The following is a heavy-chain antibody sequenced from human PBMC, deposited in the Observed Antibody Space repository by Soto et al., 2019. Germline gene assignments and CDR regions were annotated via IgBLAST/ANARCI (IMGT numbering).Heavy chain of an antibody. CDR1: TYSISSGFS. J-gene: IGHJ5*02. Sequence: PSETLSLTCSVSTYSISSGFSWGWIRQPPGKGLEWIGSIFYTGDTYYNPSLKSRITMSVDTSRNQFSLKLTSLTAADTAVYYCARDTNSLDPWGQGILVTISS. D-gene: IGHD1-1*01. V-gene: IGHV4-38-2*02. CDR3: ARDTNSLDP. CDR2: IFYTGDT.